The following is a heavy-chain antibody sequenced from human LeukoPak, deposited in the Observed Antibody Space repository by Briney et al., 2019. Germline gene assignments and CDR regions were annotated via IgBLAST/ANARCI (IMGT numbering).Heavy chain of an antibody. V-gene: IGHV4-59*12. CDR1: GGSISSYY. D-gene: IGHD6-13*01. CDR2: IYYSGST. CDR3: ARFKKAARGRYFDY. Sequence: SETLCLTCTDSGGSISSYYWSWIRQTPGKGLEWIAYIYYSGSTNYNPSLKSRVTISLDTSKNQFSLKLSSVAAADTAVYYCARFKKAARGRYFDYWGQGTLVTVSS. J-gene: IGHJ4*02.